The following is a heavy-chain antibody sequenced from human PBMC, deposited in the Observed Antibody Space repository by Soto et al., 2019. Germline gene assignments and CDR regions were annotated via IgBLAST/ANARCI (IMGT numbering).Heavy chain of an antibody. D-gene: IGHD3-22*01. J-gene: IGHJ1*01. V-gene: IGHV4-39*01. Sequence: LQLQESGPGLVKPSETLSLTCSVSGDFISSSSYYWAWIRQPPGKGLEWVGTIYYTGATYYNPSLKSRLTIALDTAKNQFSLRLSSVTAADTAVYYCGRYYYTSNRPYFGHWGQGTLVTVSS. CDR1: GDFISSSSYY. CDR2: IYYTGAT. CDR3: GRYYYTSNRPYFGH.